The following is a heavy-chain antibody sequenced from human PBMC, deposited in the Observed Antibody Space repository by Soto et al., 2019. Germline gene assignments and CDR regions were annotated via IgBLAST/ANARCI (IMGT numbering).Heavy chain of an antibody. V-gene: IGHV3-53*04. CDR2: IYSGGST. CDR3: ARDLGSGSYWFDP. D-gene: IGHD3-10*01. Sequence: EVQVVESGGGLVQPGGSLRLSCAASGFTVSSTYMSWVRQAPGKGLEWVSVIYSGGSTYYADSVKGRFTISRHNSKNTLYLQMNSLRAEDTAVYYCARDLGSGSYWFDPWGQGTLVTVSS. J-gene: IGHJ5*02. CDR1: GFTVSSTY.